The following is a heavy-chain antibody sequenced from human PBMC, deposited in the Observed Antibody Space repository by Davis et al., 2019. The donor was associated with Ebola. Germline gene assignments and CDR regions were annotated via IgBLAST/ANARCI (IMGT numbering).Heavy chain of an antibody. CDR3: ARRGANGYYFDS. CDR1: GFDFRDYY. D-gene: IGHD1-1*01. J-gene: IGHJ4*02. Sequence: PGGPLRLPCAASGFDFRDYYMSWIRQAPGKGLEWVSYISGRTSSSSYADSVKGRFTISRDNTKNSLFLQMNSLRAEDTALYYCARRGANGYYFDSWGQGTLVTVSS. CDR2: ISGRTSSS. V-gene: IGHV3-11*06.